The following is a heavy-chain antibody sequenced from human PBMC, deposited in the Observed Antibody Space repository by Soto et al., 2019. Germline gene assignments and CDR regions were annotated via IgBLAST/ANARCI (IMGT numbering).Heavy chain of an antibody. CDR3: AKGGRQWLVTSDFNY. CDR2: ISYDGDNE. V-gene: IGHV3-30*18. D-gene: IGHD6-19*01. CDR1: GFTFSNYG. J-gene: IGHJ4*02. Sequence: GGSLRLSCAASGFTFSNYGMHWVRQAPGKGLEWVAIISYDGDNEYYADSVRGRFTISRDSSKNTVSLEMTSLRAEDTAVYYCAKGGRQWLVTSDFNYWGQGALVTVSS.